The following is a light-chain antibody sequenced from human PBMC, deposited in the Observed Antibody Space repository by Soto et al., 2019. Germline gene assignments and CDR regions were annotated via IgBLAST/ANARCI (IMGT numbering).Light chain of an antibody. CDR2: GAS. CDR3: QQYGSFPLT. CDR1: KSVNNNY. V-gene: IGKV3-20*01. J-gene: IGKJ4*01. Sequence: EIVLTQSPGTLSLSPGERATLSCRASKSVNNNYLAWYQQKPGQAPRLLIYGASRRATGIPDRFSGSGSGTDFTLTISRLEPEDFAVYSCQQYGSFPLTFGGGTKVEIK.